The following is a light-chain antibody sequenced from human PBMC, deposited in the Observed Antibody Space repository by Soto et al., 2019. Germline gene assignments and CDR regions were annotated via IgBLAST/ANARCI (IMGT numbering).Light chain of an antibody. CDR1: QSVSSNY. V-gene: IGKV3-20*01. J-gene: IGKJ1*01. Sequence: TLSLSPGERATLSCRASQSVSSNYLAWYQQKPGQAPRPLIYGASSRATGIPDRFSGSGAGTDFTLTISRLESEDFAVYYCQQYGSSRWTFGQGTKVDIK. CDR2: GAS. CDR3: QQYGSSRWT.